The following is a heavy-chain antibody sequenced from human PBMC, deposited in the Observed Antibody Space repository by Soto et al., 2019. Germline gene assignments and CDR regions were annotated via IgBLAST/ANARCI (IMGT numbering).Heavy chain of an antibody. CDR2: INHSGST. V-gene: IGHV4-34*01. CDR3: ARIGDDYSNRKGDYYYGMDV. Sequence: SETLSLTCAVYGGSFSGYYWSWIRQPPEKGLEWIGEINHSGSTNYNPSLKSRVTISVDTSKNQFSLKLSSVTAADTAVYYCARIGDDYSNRKGDYYYGMDVWGQGTTVTVSS. J-gene: IGHJ6*02. CDR1: GGSFSGYY. D-gene: IGHD4-4*01.